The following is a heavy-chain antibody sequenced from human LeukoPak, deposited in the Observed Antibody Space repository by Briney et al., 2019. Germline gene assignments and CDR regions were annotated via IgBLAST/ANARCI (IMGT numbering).Heavy chain of an antibody. CDR1: GFSVSSNY. J-gene: IGHJ1*01. D-gene: IGHD1-26*01. CDR2: LYNGGNT. CDR3: ARELAVGAITEYFQD. V-gene: IGHV3-53*01. Sequence: PGGSLRLSCVASGFSVSSNYMAWVRQAPGKGLEWVSVLYNGGNTYYGDFVKGRFTISRDNSRNTLYLQMNSLRVDDTAVYYCARELAVGAITEYFQDWGQGTLVTVSS.